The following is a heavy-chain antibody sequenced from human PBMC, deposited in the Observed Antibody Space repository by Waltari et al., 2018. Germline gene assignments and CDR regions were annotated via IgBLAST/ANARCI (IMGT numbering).Heavy chain of an antibody. CDR2: ISYDGSNK. J-gene: IGHJ6*02. Sequence: QVQLVESGGGVVQPGRSLRLSCAASGFTFSSYGMHWVGQAPGKGLGWAALISYDGSNKFYADAVKGRFTISRDNSKNTLYLQMNSLRAEDTAVYYCAKDMSTTPHYYYGMDVWGQGTTVTVSS. CDR3: AKDMSTTPHYYYGMDV. D-gene: IGHD1-1*01. CDR1: GFTFSSYG. V-gene: IGHV3-30*18.